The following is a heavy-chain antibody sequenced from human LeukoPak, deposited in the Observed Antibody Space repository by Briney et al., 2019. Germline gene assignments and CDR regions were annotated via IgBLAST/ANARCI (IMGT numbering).Heavy chain of an antibody. CDR3: AKDLGLWGSSSDNY. D-gene: IGHD6-6*01. CDR1: GFTFSSYA. J-gene: IGHJ4*02. V-gene: IGHV3-23*01. Sequence: PGGSLRLSCAASGFTFSSYAMSWVRQAPGKGLEWVSVISGSGGSTYYAHSVKGRFTISRDNSKNTLHLQMNSLRAEDTAVYYYAKDLGLWGSSSDNYWGQGTLVTVSS. CDR2: ISGSGGST.